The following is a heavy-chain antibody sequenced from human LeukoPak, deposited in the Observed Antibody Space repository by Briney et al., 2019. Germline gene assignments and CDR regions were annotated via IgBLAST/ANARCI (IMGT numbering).Heavy chain of an antibody. J-gene: IGHJ6*02. CDR3: ARLGTAAAGTHYYGMDV. CDR1: GGSISSYY. D-gene: IGHD6-13*01. V-gene: IGHV4-59*08. CDR2: IYYSGST. Sequence: SETLSLTCTVSGGSISSYYWSWIRQPPGKGLEWIGYIYYSGSTNYNPSLKSRVTISVDTSKNQSSLKLSSVTAADTAAYYCARLGTAAAGTHYYGMDVWGQGTTVTVSS.